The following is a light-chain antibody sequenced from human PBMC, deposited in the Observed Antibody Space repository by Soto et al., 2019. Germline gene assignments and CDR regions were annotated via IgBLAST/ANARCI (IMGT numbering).Light chain of an antibody. CDR3: QQYNSYSWT. CDR2: KAS. CDR1: QGISSY. Sequence: AIRMTQSPSSLSASTGDRVTMTCRASQGISSYLAWYQQKPGKAPKLLIYKASTLESGVPSRFSGSGSGTEFTLTISSLQPDDFATYYCQQYNSYSWTFGQGTKVDIK. J-gene: IGKJ1*01. V-gene: IGKV1-8*01.